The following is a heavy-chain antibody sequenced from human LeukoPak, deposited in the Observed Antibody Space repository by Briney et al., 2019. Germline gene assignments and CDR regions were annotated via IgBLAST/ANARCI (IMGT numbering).Heavy chain of an antibody. D-gene: IGHD2-8*01. Sequence: GGSLRLSCATSGFPFSDFSVSWVRQAPGKGLEWISTTNSGGTSTYYAESVKGRSTISRNNSKNTLYLEMSRLRVEDTAVYYCAKQWYARYLGEGGPGTLVSVSS. CDR1: GFPFSDFS. CDR2: TNSGGTST. V-gene: IGHV3-23*01. J-gene: IGHJ4*02. CDR3: AKQWYARYLGE.